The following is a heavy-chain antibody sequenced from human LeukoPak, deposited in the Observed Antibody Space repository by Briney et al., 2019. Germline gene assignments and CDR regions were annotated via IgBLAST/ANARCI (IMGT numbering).Heavy chain of an antibody. V-gene: IGHV3-33*01. CDR2: IWNDGSNQ. Sequence: GGSLRLSCAASGFTFTTYGMHWVRQAPGKGLEWVAIIWNDGSNQYYADSVKGRFTISRDTSKNTLFLQMNSLRAEDTAVYYCTRGGLFTYDSSGYPIDFWGQGTLVTVSS. J-gene: IGHJ4*02. CDR3: TRGGLFTYDSSGYPIDF. D-gene: IGHD3-22*01. CDR1: GFTFTTYG.